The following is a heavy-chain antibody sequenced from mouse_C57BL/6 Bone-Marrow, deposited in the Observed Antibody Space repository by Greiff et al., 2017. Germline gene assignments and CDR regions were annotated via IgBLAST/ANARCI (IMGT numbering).Heavy chain of an antibody. V-gene: IGHV5-17*01. D-gene: IGHD1-1*01. CDR2: ISSGSSTI. CDR3: ARKVVLRYLFDY. J-gene: IGHJ2*01. CDR1: GFTFSDYG. Sequence: EVHLVESGGGLVKPGGSLKLSCAASGFTFSDYGMHWVRQAPEKGLEWVAYISSGSSTIYYADTVKGRFTISRDNAKNTLFLQMTSLRSEDTAMYYWARKVVLRYLFDYWGQGTTLTVSS.